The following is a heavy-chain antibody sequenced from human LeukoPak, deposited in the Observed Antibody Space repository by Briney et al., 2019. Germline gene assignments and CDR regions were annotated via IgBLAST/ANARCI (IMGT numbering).Heavy chain of an antibody. Sequence: PSETLSLTCTVSGGSISSYYWSWIRQPAGKGLEWIGRIYTSGSTNYNPSLKSRVTMSVDTSKNQFSLKLSSVTAADTAVYYCARDSHLGSGSDYSSLDWFDPWGQGTLVTVSS. V-gene: IGHV4-4*07. CDR3: ARDSHLGSGSDYSSLDWFDP. J-gene: IGHJ5*02. CDR2: IYTSGST. D-gene: IGHD3-10*01. CDR1: GGSISSYY.